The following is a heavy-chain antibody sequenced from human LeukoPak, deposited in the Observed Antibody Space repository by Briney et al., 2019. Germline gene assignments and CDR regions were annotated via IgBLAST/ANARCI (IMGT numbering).Heavy chain of an antibody. CDR1: GGSISSYY. D-gene: IGHD6-19*01. J-gene: IGHJ5*02. Sequence: KPSETLSLTCTVSGGSISSYYWSWIRQPPGKGLEWIGYFYYSGSTNYNPSLKSRVTISVDTSKNQFSLKLSSVTAADTAVYYCARSRYSSGWSGHNWFDPWGQGTLVTVSS. CDR3: ARSRYSSGWSGHNWFDP. V-gene: IGHV4-59*12. CDR2: FYYSGST.